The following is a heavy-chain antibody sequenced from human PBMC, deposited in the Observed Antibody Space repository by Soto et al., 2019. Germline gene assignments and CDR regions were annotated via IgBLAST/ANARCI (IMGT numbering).Heavy chain of an antibody. J-gene: IGHJ5*02. V-gene: IGHV1-69*04. D-gene: IGHD6-13*01. CDR3: ARDGQQLTRLYPTKNNWFDP. CDR2: IIPILGIA. CDR1: GGTFSSYT. Sequence: GASVKVSCKASGGTFSSYTISWVRQAPGQGLEWMGRIIPILGIANYAQKFQGRVTITADKSTSTAYMELSSLRSEDTAVYYCARDGQQLTRLYPTKNNWFDPWGQGTLVTVSS.